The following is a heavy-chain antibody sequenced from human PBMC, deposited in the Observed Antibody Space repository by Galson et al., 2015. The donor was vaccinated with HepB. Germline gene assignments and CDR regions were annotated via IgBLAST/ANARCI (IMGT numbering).Heavy chain of an antibody. J-gene: IGHJ4*02. Sequence: LSLTCTVSGGSISSYYWSWIRQPPGKGLEWIGYIYYSGSTNYNPSLKSRVTISVDTSKNQFSLKLSSVTAADTAVYYCARGGNYYDSSGYRGYFDYWGQGTLVTVSS. D-gene: IGHD3-22*01. CDR3: ARGGNYYDSSGYRGYFDY. V-gene: IGHV4-59*01. CDR2: IYYSGST. CDR1: GGSISSYY.